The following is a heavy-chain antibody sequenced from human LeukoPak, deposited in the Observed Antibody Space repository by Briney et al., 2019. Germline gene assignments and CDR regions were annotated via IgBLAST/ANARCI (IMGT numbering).Heavy chain of an antibody. V-gene: IGHV3-53*01. Sequence: GGSLRLSCAASGFIVSSNTMTWVRQSPGKGLEWVSIIFSGGSTYYTDSVKGRFTLSRDNSKNTLYLQMNSLRAEDTAVYYCARVPMVRGVTRSYWGQGTLVTVSS. CDR1: GFIVSSNT. CDR2: IFSGGST. CDR3: ARVPMVRGVTRSY. J-gene: IGHJ4*02. D-gene: IGHD3-10*01.